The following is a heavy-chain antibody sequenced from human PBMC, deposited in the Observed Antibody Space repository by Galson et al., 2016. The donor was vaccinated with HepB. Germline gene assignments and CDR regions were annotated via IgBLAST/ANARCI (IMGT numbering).Heavy chain of an antibody. V-gene: IGHV4-59*01. CDR2: TSDSGNT. CDR3: ARDRINGSYYYYGLGV. D-gene: IGHD2-15*01. J-gene: IGHJ6*02. CDR1: GGSINSYF. Sequence: SETLSLTCSVSGGSINSYFWSWIRQPPGKGLEWIGYTSDSGNTKYNPSLKSRVTISVDTSMNRFSLTLASVTAADTAVYYCARDRINGSYYYYGLGVWGQGTTVTVSS.